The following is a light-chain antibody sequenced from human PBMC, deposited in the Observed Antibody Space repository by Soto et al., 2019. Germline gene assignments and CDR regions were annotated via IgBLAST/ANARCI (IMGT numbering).Light chain of an antibody. Sequence: VLTQSPATLSLSPGERATLSCRASQSVSSYLAWYQQKPGQAPRLLIYDASNRATGIPARFSGSGSGTDFTLTISSLEPEDFAVYYCQQRSNRPLTFGGGTKVDIK. V-gene: IGKV3-11*01. J-gene: IGKJ4*01. CDR1: QSVSSY. CDR2: DAS. CDR3: QQRSNRPLT.